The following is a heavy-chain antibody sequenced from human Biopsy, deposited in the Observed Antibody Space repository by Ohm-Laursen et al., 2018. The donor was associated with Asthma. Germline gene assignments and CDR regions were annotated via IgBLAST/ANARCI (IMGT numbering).Heavy chain of an antibody. V-gene: IGHV3-30-3*01. Sequence: SLRLSCTASGFNVNSYTFSWVRQAPGKGLEWVAVVSYDGGVAHYADSMKGRFTISRDNAKSTLYLQMNRLRTDDTAVYYCAKRRGYSDLTDFDHWGQGTLVTVSS. CDR2: VSYDGGVA. CDR3: AKRRGYSDLTDFDH. D-gene: IGHD3-3*01. CDR1: GFNVNSYT. J-gene: IGHJ4*02.